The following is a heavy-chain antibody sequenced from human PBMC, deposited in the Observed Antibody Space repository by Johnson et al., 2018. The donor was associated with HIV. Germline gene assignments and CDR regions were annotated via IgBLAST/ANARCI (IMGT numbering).Heavy chain of an antibody. D-gene: IGHD7-27*01. CDR3: STPRPNWGWNAFHI. J-gene: IGHJ3*02. CDR2: IKSKTDGGTA. CDR1: GFTFNNAW. V-gene: IGHV3-15*01. Sequence: VQLVESGGGLVKPGGSLRLSCAASGFTFNNAWMNWVRQAPGKGLEWVGRIKSKTDGGTADYAAPVKGRFTISRDDSKNTLYLQMNSLKTEDTAVYYCSTPRPNWGWNAFHIWGQGTMVTVS.